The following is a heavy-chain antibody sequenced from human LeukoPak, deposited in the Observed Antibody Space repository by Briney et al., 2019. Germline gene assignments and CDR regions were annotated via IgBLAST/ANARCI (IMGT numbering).Heavy chain of an antibody. CDR1: GLSVSTAY. D-gene: IGHD2-15*01. J-gene: IGHJ4*02. V-gene: IGHV3-53*01. CDR3: VGEDKY. Sequence: PGGSLRLSCAASGLSVSTAYMTWVRQAPGKGLEWVSVIYSGGGTNYADSMKGRFRISRDNSKNTLYLQMNSLRAEDTAVYYCVGEDKYWGQGTLVTVSS. CDR2: IYSGGGT.